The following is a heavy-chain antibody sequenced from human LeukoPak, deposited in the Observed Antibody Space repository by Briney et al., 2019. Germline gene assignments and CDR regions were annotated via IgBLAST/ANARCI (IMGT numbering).Heavy chain of an antibody. V-gene: IGHV1-24*01. CDR2: FDPEDGET. CDR3: ARLAPLLEVVAATGYYYGMDV. J-gene: IGHJ6*02. CDR1: GYTLTELS. Sequence: GASVKVSCKVSGYTLTELSMHWVRQAPGKGLEWMGGFDPEDGETIYAQKFQGRVTMTEDTSTDTAYMELSSLRSDDTAVYYCARLAPLLEVVAATGYYYGMDVWGQGTTVTVSS. D-gene: IGHD2-15*01.